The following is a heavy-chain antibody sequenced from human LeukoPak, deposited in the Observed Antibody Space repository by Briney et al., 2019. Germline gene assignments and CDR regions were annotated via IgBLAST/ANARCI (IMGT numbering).Heavy chain of an antibody. V-gene: IGHV3-23*01. J-gene: IGHJ6*03. Sequence: GGSLRLSCAASGFTFSSYAMSWVRQAPGKGLEWVSAISGSGGSTYYADSVKGRFTISRDNSKNTLYLQMTSLRAEDPAVYYCAKPGGNYGDSPYYYYYMDVWGKGTTVTVSS. CDR3: AKPGGNYGDSPYYYYYMDV. CDR1: GFTFSSYA. CDR2: ISGSGGST. D-gene: IGHD4-17*01.